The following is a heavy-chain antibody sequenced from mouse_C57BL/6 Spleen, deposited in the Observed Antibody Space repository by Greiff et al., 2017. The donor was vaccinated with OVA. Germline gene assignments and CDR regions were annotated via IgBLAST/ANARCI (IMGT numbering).Heavy chain of an antibody. Sequence: EVKLQESGPELVKPGASVKMSCKASGYTFTDYNMHWVKQSHGKSLEWIGYINPNNGGTSYNQKFKGKATLTVNKSSSTAYMELRSLTSEDSAVYYCASYYDYMDYWGQGTSVTVSS. CDR3: ASYYDYMDY. V-gene: IGHV1-22*01. D-gene: IGHD2-4*01. CDR1: GYTFTDYN. CDR2: INPNNGGT. J-gene: IGHJ4*01.